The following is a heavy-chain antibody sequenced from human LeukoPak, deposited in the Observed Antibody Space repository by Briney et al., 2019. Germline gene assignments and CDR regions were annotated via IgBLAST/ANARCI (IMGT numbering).Heavy chain of an antibody. CDR2: IQDDGATT. CDR3: ATQSITLVVVISPFDY. V-gene: IGHV3-30*02. CDR1: GLTFSNFP. Sequence: GGSLRLSCAASGLTFSNFPMHWVRQAPGKELEWVALIQDDGATTNYVDSVRGRFTISRDNSKSTVYLQMNSLKPDDTAVYYCATQSITLVVVISPFDYWGQGTLVTVSS. J-gene: IGHJ4*02. D-gene: IGHD3-22*01.